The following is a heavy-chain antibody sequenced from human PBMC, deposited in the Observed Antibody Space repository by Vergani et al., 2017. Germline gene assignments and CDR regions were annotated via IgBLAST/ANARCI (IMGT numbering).Heavy chain of an antibody. V-gene: IGHV3-48*04. Sequence: EVQLLESGGGLVQPGGSLRLSCAASGFTFSSYAMSWVRQAPGKGLEWVSYISSSGSTIYYADSVKGRFTISRDNAKNSLYLQMNSLRAEDTAVYYCARDSTVTTLDPDYWGQGTLVTVSS. J-gene: IGHJ4*02. CDR2: ISSSGSTI. CDR3: ARDSTVTTLDPDY. CDR1: GFTFSSYA. D-gene: IGHD4-17*01.